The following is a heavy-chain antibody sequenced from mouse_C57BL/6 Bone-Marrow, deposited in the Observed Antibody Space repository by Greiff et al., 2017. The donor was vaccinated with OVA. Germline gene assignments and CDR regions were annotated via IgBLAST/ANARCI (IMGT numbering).Heavy chain of an antibody. Sequence: VHVKQSGAELVRPGASVKLSCTASGFNIKDDYMHWVKQRPEQGLEWIGWIDPENGDTEYASKFQGKATITADTSSNTAYLQLSSLTSEDTAVYYCTLLITTAFFDYWGQGTTLTVSS. CDR1: GFNIKDDY. V-gene: IGHV14-4*01. CDR2: IDPENGDT. J-gene: IGHJ2*01. D-gene: IGHD1-1*01. CDR3: TLLITTAFFDY.